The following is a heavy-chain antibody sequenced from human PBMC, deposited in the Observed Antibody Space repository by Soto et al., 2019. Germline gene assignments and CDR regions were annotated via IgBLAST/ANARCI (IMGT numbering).Heavy chain of an antibody. D-gene: IGHD3-10*01. J-gene: IGHJ6*02. CDR3: ARNVWFGELYAYYGMDV. CDR1: GYTFTSYD. V-gene: IGHV1-8*01. Sequence: QVQLVQSGAEVKKPGASVKVSCKASGYTFTSYDINWVRQATGQGLAWMGWMNPNSGNTGYAQKFQGRVTMTRNTSISTAYMELSSLRSEDTAVYYCARNVWFGELYAYYGMDVWGQGTTVTVSS. CDR2: MNPNSGNT.